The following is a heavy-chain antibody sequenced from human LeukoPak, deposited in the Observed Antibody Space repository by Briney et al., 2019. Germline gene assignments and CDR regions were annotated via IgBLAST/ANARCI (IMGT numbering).Heavy chain of an antibody. V-gene: IGHV3-30-3*01. CDR1: GFTFSSYA. Sequence: GGSLRLSCAAPGFTFSSYAMHWVRQAPGKGLEWVAVISYDGSNKYYADSVKGRFTISRDNSKNTLYLQMNSLRAEDTAVYYCARDLGSGSESYFDYWGQGTLVTVSS. D-gene: IGHD1-26*01. CDR3: ARDLGSGSESYFDY. J-gene: IGHJ4*02. CDR2: ISYDGSNK.